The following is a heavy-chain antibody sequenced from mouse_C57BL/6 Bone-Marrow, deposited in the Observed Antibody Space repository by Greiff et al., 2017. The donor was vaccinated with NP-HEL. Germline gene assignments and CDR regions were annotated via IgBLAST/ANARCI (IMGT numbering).Heavy chain of an antibody. V-gene: IGHV2-2*01. CDR1: GFSLTSYG. CDR2: IWSGGST. CDR3: ARKCPSWGWFAY. D-gene: IGHD4-1*01. Sequence: VQLQQSGPGLVQPSQSLSITCTVSGFSLTSYGVHWVRQSPGKGLEWLGVIWSGGSTDYNSACISRLSISKDNSKSQVFFKMNSLQADDTAIYYCARKCPSWGWFAYWGQGTLVTVSA. J-gene: IGHJ3*01.